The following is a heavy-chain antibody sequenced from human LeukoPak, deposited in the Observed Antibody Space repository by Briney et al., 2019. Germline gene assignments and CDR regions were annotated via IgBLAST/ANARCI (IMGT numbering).Heavy chain of an antibody. CDR2: ISAYNGNT. J-gene: IGHJ6*02. Sequence: ASAKVSCKASGYTFTSYGISWVRQAPGQGLEWMGWISAYNGNTNYAQKLQGRVTMTTDTSTSTAYMELRSLRSDDTAVYYCATRYCGGDCYPYYYYGMDVWGQGTTVTVSS. CDR3: ATRYCGGDCYPYYYYGMDV. CDR1: GYTFTSYG. D-gene: IGHD2-21*02. V-gene: IGHV1-18*01.